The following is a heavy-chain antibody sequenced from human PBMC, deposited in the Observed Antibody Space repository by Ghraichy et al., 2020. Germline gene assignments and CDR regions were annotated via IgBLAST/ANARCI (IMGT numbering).Heavy chain of an antibody. J-gene: IGHJ3*02. Sequence: GESLNISCAASGFTFSNAWMNWVRQAPGKGLEWVGRIKSKTDGGTTDYAAPVKGRFTISRDDSKNTLYLQMNSLKTEDTAMYYCTTDPVRRYSGYDLAADAFDIWGQGTMVTVSS. CDR1: GFTFSNAW. CDR2: IKSKTDGGTT. D-gene: IGHD5-12*01. V-gene: IGHV3-15*07. CDR3: TTDPVRRYSGYDLAADAFDI.